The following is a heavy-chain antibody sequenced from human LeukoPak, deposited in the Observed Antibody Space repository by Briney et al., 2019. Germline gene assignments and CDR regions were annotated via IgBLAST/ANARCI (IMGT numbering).Heavy chain of an antibody. CDR1: GFTFSGSA. CDR2: ISGSGGST. J-gene: IGHJ1*01. Sequence: GGSLRLSCAASGFTFSGSAMSWVRQAPGKGLEWVSSISGSGGSTYYADSVKGRFTISRDNSKDTQYLQMNSLRAEDTAVYYCAKVEYSSNIPQHWGQGTLVTVSS. D-gene: IGHD6-6*01. CDR3: AKVEYSSNIPQH. V-gene: IGHV3-23*01.